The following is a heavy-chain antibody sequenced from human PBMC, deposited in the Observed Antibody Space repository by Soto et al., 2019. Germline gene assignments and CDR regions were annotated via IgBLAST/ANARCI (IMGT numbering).Heavy chain of an antibody. CDR3: GKGGWLDV. Sequence: EVQLLESGGGLVQPGGSLRLSCAASGFTFNTFEMSWVRQAPGRGLEWVSFISTDSSRAYYADAVKGRFTISRDNSKHTLCLQMNRLTAEDRAVCACGKGGWLDVWGQGYLVTVSS. V-gene: IGHV3-23*01. CDR1: GFTFNTFE. D-gene: IGHD3-16*01. J-gene: IGHJ5*02. CDR2: ISTDSSRA.